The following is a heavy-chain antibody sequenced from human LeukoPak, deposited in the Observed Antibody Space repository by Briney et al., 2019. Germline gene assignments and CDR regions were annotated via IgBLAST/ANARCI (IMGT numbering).Heavy chain of an antibody. CDR3: ARDSYYYYGMDV. J-gene: IGHJ6*02. V-gene: IGHV3-30-3*01. CDR2: ISYDGSNK. CDR1: GFTFSDYA. Sequence: GGSLRLSCAASGFTFSDYAIHWVRQAPGKGLEWVAVISYDGSNKYYADSVKGRFTISRDNSKNTLYLQMNSLRAEDTAVYYCARDSYYYYGMDVWGQGTTVTVSS.